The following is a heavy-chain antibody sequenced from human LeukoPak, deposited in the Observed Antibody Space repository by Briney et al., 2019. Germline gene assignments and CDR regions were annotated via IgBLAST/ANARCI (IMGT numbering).Heavy chain of an antibody. D-gene: IGHD7-27*01. CDR3: AREGAGEDYYFDY. CDR2: INPNSGGT. CDR1: GYTFTGYY. V-gene: IGHV1-2*02. Sequence: ASVKVSCMASGYTFTGYYMHWVRQAPGQGLEWMGWINPNSGGTNYAQKFQGRVTMTRDTSISTAYMELSSLRSEDTAVYYCAREGAGEDYYFDYWGQGTLVTVSS. J-gene: IGHJ4*02.